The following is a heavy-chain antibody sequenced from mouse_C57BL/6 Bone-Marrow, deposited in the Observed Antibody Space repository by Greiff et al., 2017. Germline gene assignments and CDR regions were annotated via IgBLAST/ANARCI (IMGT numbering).Heavy chain of an antibody. CDR2: IHPNSGST. Sequence: QVQLQQPGAELVKPGASVKLSCKASGYTFTSYWMHWVKQRPGHGLEWIGMIHPNSGSTNYNEKFKSKATLTVDKSSSTAYMQLSSLTSDDSAVYYCASPHYYGSSLYYYAMDYWGQGTSVTVSS. J-gene: IGHJ4*01. V-gene: IGHV1-64*01. CDR1: GYTFTSYW. CDR3: ASPHYYGSSLYYYAMDY. D-gene: IGHD1-1*01.